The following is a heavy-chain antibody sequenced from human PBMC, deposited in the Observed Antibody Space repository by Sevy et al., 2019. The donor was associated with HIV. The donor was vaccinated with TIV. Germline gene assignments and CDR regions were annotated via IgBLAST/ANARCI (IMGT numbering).Heavy chain of an antibody. CDR2: LDPSGGNA. CDR1: GDTFTNNY. J-gene: IGHJ4*02. V-gene: IGHV1-46*01. CDR3: VRADPAQHFDS. Sequence: ASVKVSCKASGDTFTNNYMHWVRQAPGQGLEWMGILDPSGGNASYAQKFQGRVSMTRDTSTSTIYLDLSSLRSEDTAVYYCVRADPAQHFDSWGQGTLVTVSS.